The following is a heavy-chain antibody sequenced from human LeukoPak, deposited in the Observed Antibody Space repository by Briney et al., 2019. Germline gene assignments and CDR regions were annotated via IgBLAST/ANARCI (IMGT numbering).Heavy chain of an antibody. CDR3: AKDVRGYNRPFDY. V-gene: IGHV3-23*01. CDR2: ISGSGSNT. D-gene: IGHD3-10*02. Sequence: PGGSLRLSCVASGFSFSTCAMNWVRQAPGKGLEWVSAISGSGSNTYYADSVKGRFTISRDNSKNTLYLQMNSLGAEDTALYYCAKDVRGYNRPFDYWGQGTLVTVSS. CDR1: GFSFSTCA. J-gene: IGHJ4*02.